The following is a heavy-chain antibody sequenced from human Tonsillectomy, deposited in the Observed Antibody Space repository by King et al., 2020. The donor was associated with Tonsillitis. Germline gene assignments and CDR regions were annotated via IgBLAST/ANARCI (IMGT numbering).Heavy chain of an antibody. CDR3: SRDYSAMYYDY. D-gene: IGHD1-26*01. Sequence: QLQESGPGLVKPSETLSLTCSVSGNSISSYYWSWIRQPAGKGLEWIGRIHVKENTNYNPALKSRVTMSVDTPKNKFSLNLSSVTAADTAVYYWSRDYSAMYYDYWGQGILVTVSS. CDR2: IHVKENT. J-gene: IGHJ4*02. V-gene: IGHV4-4*07. CDR1: GNSISSYY.